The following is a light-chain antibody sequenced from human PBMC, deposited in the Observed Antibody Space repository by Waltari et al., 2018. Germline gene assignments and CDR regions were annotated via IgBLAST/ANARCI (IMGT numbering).Light chain of an antibody. CDR1: NIGSKS. CDR3: QVWDSSSDR. V-gene: IGLV3-21*04. CDR2: YDS. Sequence: SYVLTQPPSVSVAPGKTARITCGGNNIGSKSVHWYQQKPGHAPVLVIYYDSDWPSGIPERFSGSNSGNTATLTISRVEAGDEADYYCQVWDSSSDRFGGGTKLTVL. J-gene: IGLJ2*01.